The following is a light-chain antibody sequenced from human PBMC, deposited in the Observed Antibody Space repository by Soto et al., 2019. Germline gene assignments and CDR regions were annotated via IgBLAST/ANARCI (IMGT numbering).Light chain of an antibody. Sequence: DIQMAESPSTLSSSVGDTFTVTWRASQSVGGWLAWYQPKPGEAPKLLIYDASALPRGVPSRFSGSGSGTKFTLTIASLQPDDFATYYCQQYETFSGTFGPGTKVDI. CDR1: QSVGGW. CDR3: QQYETFSGT. V-gene: IGKV1-5*01. J-gene: IGKJ1*01. CDR2: DAS.